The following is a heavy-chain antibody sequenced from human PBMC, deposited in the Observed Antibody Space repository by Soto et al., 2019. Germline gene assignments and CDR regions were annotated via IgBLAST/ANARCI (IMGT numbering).Heavy chain of an antibody. CDR1: GYSFTTHG. J-gene: IGHJ4*02. D-gene: IGHD4-17*01. CDR2: VSAYNGDT. V-gene: IGHV1-18*01. CDR3: ARDLLTTVTHRDFDY. Sequence: QVQMVQSASEVKEPGASVKVSCKTSGYSFTTHGISWVRQAPGQGLEWMGWVSAYNGDTNYAPGLHDRVTMTTDTSARTAYMELRSLTSDDTAGYYCARDLLTTVTHRDFDYWGQGTLVTVSS.